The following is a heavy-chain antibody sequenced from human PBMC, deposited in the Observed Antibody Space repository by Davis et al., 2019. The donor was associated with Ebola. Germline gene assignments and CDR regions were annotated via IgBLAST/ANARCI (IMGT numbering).Heavy chain of an antibody. V-gene: IGHV4-59*01. Sequence: MPSETLSLTCTVSGGSISSYYWSWIRQPPGKGLEWIGYIYYSGSTNYNPSLKSRVTISVDTSKNQFSLKLSSVTAADTAVYYCARARCSGGSCYFRFDYWGQRTLVTVSS. CDR3: ARARCSGGSCYFRFDY. CDR1: GGSISSYY. J-gene: IGHJ4*02. CDR2: IYYSGST. D-gene: IGHD2-15*01.